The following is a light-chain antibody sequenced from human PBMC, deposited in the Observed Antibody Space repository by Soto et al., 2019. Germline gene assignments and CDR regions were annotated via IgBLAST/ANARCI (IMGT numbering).Light chain of an antibody. CDR3: QKYNSVAGT. CDR2: AES. J-gene: IGKJ3*01. V-gene: IGKV1-27*01. Sequence: DIQMTQSPSSLSASVGDRVTITCRASQGISTYLAWYQQKPGKVPKLLIYAESTLQSGVPSRFSGSGSGTDFTLRISSLEAEDVETNCFQKYNSVAGTFGPRAKVHI. CDR1: QGISTY.